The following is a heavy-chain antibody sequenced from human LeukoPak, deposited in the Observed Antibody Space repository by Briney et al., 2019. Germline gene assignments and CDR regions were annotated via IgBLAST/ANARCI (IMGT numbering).Heavy chain of an antibody. CDR1: GYSISNGYY. CDR2: LYHSDSA. J-gene: IGHJ6*03. Sequence: PSETLSLTCAASGYSISNGYYWVWIRQPPGRGLEWIGSLYHSDSAYYNTSLRSRVSMSVDTSKNQFSLTLRFVTAADTAVYYCARQHDSYYYYYIDVWGSGTTVTVSS. V-gene: IGHV4-38-2*01. CDR3: ARQHDSYYYYYIDV.